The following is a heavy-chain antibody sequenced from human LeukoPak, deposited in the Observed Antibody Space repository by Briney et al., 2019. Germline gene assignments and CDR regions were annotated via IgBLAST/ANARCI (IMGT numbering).Heavy chain of an antibody. V-gene: IGHV3-74*01. CDR2: INSDGSST. CDR3: VNVDTALITPY. CDR1: GFTFSSYW. J-gene: IGHJ4*02. Sequence: GGSLRLSCAASGFTFSSYWMHWVRHAPGKGLVWVSRINSDGSSTSYADSVKGRFTISRDNAKNTLYLQMNSLRAEDTAVYYCVNVDTALITPYWGQGTLVTVSS. D-gene: IGHD5-18*01.